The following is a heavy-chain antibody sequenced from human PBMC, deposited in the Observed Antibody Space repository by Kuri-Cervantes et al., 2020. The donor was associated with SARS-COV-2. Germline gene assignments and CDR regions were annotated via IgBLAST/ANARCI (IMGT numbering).Heavy chain of an antibody. J-gene: IGHJ3*01. Sequence: SETLSLTCTVSGGSVSSGGYYWSWVRQHPGRGPEWIGYVYYNGNTFYSPSLKSRVTMSIDTSRNQFSLRLSSATAADTAVYYCARGGTTVPTSGAFDFWGQGTFVTVSS. V-gene: IGHV4-31*03. D-gene: IGHD4-17*01. CDR3: ARGGTTVPTSGAFDF. CDR2: VYYNGNT. CDR1: GGSVSSGGYY.